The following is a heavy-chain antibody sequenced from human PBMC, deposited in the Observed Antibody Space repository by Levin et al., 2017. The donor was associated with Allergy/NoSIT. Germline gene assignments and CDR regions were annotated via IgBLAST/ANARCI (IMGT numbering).Heavy chain of an antibody. V-gene: IGHV6-1*01. D-gene: IGHD2-15*01. Sequence: SQTLSLTCAISGDSVSSNSAAWNWIRQSPSRGLEWLGRTYYRSKWYNDYAVSVKSRITINPDTSKNQFSLQLNSVTPEDTAVYYCARGSGYCSGGSCYSGYDFDYWGQGTLVTVSS. CDR1: GDSVSSNSAA. CDR3: ARGSGYCSGGSCYSGYDFDY. CDR2: TYYRSKWYN. J-gene: IGHJ4*02.